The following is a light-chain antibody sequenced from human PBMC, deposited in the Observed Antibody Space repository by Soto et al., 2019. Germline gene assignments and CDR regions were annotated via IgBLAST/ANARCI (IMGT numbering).Light chain of an antibody. Sequence: QSVLTQPPSVSEAPRQRVTISCSGSSSNIGNNVVNWYQQLPGKAPKLLIYYDDLLPSGVSDRFSSSKSGTSASLAISGLHSEDEADYYCATWDDTLNAVVFGGGTKLTVL. CDR1: SSNIGNNV. V-gene: IGLV1-36*01. CDR2: YDD. J-gene: IGLJ2*01. CDR3: ATWDDTLNAVV.